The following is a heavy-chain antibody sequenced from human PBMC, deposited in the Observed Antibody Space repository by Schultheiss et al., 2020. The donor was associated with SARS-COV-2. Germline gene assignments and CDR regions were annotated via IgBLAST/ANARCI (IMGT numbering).Heavy chain of an antibody. CDR2: ISGSGGST. J-gene: IGHJ6*02. Sequence: GGSLRLSCAASGFTFSSYAMSWVRQAPGKGLEWVSAISGSGGSTYYADSVKGRFTISRDNAKNSLYLQMNSLRAEDTALYYCAKDMRGGFYYYYGMDVWGQGTTVTVSS. CDR1: GFTFSSYA. CDR3: AKDMRGGFYYYYGMDV. D-gene: IGHD3-16*01. V-gene: IGHV3-23*01.